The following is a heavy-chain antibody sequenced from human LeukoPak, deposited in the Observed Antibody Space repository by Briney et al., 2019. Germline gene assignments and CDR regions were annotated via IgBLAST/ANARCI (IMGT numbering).Heavy chain of an antibody. Sequence: GGSLRLSCAASGFTFSSYEMNWVRQVPGKGLEWVSYISSSGTTIYYADSVKGRFAISRDNAKNSLYLQMNSLRAEDTAVYYCARVGAVVAATGNLWFDPWGQGTLVTVSS. V-gene: IGHV3-48*03. CDR1: GFTFSSYE. CDR3: ARVGAVVAATGNLWFDP. J-gene: IGHJ5*02. CDR2: ISSSGTTI. D-gene: IGHD2-15*01.